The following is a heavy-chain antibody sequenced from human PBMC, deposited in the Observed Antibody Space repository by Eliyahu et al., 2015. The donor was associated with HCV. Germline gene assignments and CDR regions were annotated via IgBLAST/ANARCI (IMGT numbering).Heavy chain of an antibody. Sequence: EVQLVESGGGLVQPGGXLXLSXAASVFXXSXYSMNWVRQAPGKGLEWVSYISSSSSTIYYADSVKGRFTISRDNAKNSLYLQMNSLRDEDTAVYYCARDPYYDFWSGYFDYWGQGTLVTVSS. J-gene: IGHJ4*02. CDR1: VFXXSXYS. CDR2: ISSSSSTI. D-gene: IGHD3-3*01. CDR3: ARDPYYDFWSGYFDY. V-gene: IGHV3-48*02.